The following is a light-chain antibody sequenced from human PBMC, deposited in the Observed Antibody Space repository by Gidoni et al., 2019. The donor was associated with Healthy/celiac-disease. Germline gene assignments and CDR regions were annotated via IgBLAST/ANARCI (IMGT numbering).Light chain of an antibody. Sequence: GDRVTITCRASQSISSYLNWYQQKPGKAPKLLIYAASSLQSGVPSRFSGSGSGTDFTLTISSLQPEDFATYYCQQSYSTPYTFGQGTKLEIK. V-gene: IGKV1-39*01. CDR3: QQSYSTPYT. CDR2: AAS. CDR1: QSISSY. J-gene: IGKJ2*01.